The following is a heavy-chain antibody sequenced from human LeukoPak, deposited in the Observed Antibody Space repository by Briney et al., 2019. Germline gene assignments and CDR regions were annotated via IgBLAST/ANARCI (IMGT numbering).Heavy chain of an antibody. CDR3: AKDGVPAPSVLVVVITGRFDY. J-gene: IGHJ4*02. Sequence: GGSLRLSCAASGFTFSSYAMSWVRQAPGKGLEWVSAISGSGGSTYYADSVKGRFTISRDNSKNTLYLQMNSLRAEDTAVYYCAKDGVPAPSVLVVVITGRFDYWGQGTLVTVSS. V-gene: IGHV3-23*01. D-gene: IGHD3-22*01. CDR2: ISGSGGST. CDR1: GFTFSSYA.